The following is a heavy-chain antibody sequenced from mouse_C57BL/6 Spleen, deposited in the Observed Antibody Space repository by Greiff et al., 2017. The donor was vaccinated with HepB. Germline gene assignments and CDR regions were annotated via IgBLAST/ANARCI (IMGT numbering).Heavy chain of an antibody. Sequence: VKLVESGAELVKPGASVKMSCKASGYTFTTYPIEWMKQNHGKSLEWIGNFHPYNDDTKYNEKFKGKATLTVEKSSSTVYLELSRLTSDDSAVYYCARGDYYGSHWYFDVWGTGTTVTVSS. D-gene: IGHD1-1*01. V-gene: IGHV1-47*01. J-gene: IGHJ1*03. CDR3: ARGDYYGSHWYFDV. CDR2: FHPYNDDT. CDR1: GYTFTTYP.